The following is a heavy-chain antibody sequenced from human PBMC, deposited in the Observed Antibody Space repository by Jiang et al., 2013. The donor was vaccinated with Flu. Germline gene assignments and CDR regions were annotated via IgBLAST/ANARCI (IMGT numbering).Heavy chain of an antibody. CDR1: EAPSAAML. CDR3: ARGEHYYGSGPMGWFDP. CDR2: HPYLGAA. V-gene: IGHV1-69*01. Sequence: EVKKPGSSVKSPARLLEAPSAAMLSAGCDRPLDKGLSGWGDHPYLGAAKYTQKFQGRVTITADESTSTVHMELSSLRSEDTAVYYCARGEHYYGSGPMGWFDPWGQGTLVTVSS. J-gene: IGHJ5*02. D-gene: IGHD3-10*01.